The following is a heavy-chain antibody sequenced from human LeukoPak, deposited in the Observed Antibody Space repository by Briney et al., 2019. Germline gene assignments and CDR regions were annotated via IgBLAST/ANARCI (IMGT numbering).Heavy chain of an antibody. CDR2: ISSSSSTI. J-gene: IGHJ4*02. CDR1: GFTFSSYS. D-gene: IGHD5-24*01. CDR3: AKETDYNYIYYFDY. V-gene: IGHV3-48*02. Sequence: GGSLRLSCAASGFTFSSYSMNWVRQAPGKGLEWVSYISSSSSTIYYADSVKGRFTISRDNAKHSLYLQMNSLRDEDTAVYSCAKETDYNYIYYFDYWGQGTLVTVSS.